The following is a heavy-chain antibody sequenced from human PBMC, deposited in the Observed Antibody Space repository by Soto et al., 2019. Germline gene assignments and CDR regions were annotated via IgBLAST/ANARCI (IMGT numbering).Heavy chain of an antibody. Sequence: QVQLVQSGAEVKKPGSSVKVSCKASGGTFSSYVIGWVRQAPGQGLEWMGGIIPLFGPTNYAQRFQDRVTITADESTRTAYMELSSLTSEDTAVYYCARDRRPYSSGLVVAFDVWGQGTMVTVSS. CDR1: GGTFSSYV. CDR3: ARDRRPYSSGLVVAFDV. CDR2: IIPLFGPT. J-gene: IGHJ3*01. V-gene: IGHV1-69*12. D-gene: IGHD6-19*01.